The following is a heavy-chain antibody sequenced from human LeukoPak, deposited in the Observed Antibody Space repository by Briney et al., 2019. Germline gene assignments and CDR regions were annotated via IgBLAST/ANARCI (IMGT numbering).Heavy chain of an antibody. CDR3: APVGGVRNY. CDR1: GFTFNSYG. D-gene: IGHD3-3*01. Sequence: TGGSLRLSCAASGFTFNSYGMHWIRQAPGKGLEWVAFIRYDGSNKYYADSVKGRFTISRDNSKNTLYLQMNSLRAEDTAVYYCAPVGGVRNYWGQGTLVTVSS. CDR2: IRYDGSNK. J-gene: IGHJ4*02. V-gene: IGHV3-30*02.